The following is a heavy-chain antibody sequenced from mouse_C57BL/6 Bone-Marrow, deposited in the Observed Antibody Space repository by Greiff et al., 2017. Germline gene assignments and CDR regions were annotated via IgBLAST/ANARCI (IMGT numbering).Heavy chain of an antibody. J-gene: IGHJ4*01. V-gene: IGHV5-6*02. CDR3: ARRSNYVRAMDY. D-gene: IGHD2-5*01. CDR1: GFTFSSYG. CDR2: ISSGGSYT. Sequence: EVKLMESGGDLVKPGGSLKLSCAASGFTFSSYGMSWVRQTPDKRLEWVATISSGGSYTYYPDSVKGRFTISRDTAKNTLYLQMSSLKSEDTAMYYCARRSNYVRAMDYWGQGTSVTVSS.